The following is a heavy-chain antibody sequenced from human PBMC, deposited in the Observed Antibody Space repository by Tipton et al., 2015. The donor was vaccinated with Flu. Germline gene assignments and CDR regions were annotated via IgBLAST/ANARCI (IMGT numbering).Heavy chain of an antibody. CDR2: ILGNGNT. CDR1: GASLSGGGYY. CDR3: ATLAITALYDFDY. V-gene: IGHV4-31*03. J-gene: IGHJ4*02. Sequence: TLSLTCTVSGASLSGGGYYWSWIRQYPGKGLEWIGHILGNGNTFYKPSLKSRFTLSLDTSKTQFSLNVTSVTAADTAVYYCATLAITALYDFDYWGQGTLVTVS. D-gene: IGHD1-20*01.